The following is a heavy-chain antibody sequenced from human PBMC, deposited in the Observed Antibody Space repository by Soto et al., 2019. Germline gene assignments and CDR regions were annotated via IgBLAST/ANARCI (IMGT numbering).Heavy chain of an antibody. CDR3: AAGGGGGNF. CDR2: IYHGGNT. J-gene: IGHJ4*02. CDR1: GYSVTNDNW. Sequence: QVQLQESGPGLVKPSGTLSLTCSVSGYSVTNDNWWSWLRQPPGRGLEWIAEIYHGGNTNYRPSLRSRVTISMDKSNHRFSLKLVSVTAADTAVYFCAAGGGGGNFWGQGILVTVSS. D-gene: IGHD3-16*01. V-gene: IGHV4-4*02.